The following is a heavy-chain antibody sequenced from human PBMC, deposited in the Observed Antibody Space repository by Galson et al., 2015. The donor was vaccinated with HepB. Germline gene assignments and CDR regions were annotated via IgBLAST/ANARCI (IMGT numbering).Heavy chain of an antibody. J-gene: IGHJ4*02. D-gene: IGHD4-17*01. CDR2: LNPSDGSA. CDR3: ARAVNDYGDPTGYY. Sequence: SVKVSCKASGYIFTGYYMHWVRQAPGQGLEWMGILNPSDGSATCAQKFQGRVTMTRDTSTSTVYMELSSLRSADTAVYYCARAVNDYGDPTGYYWGQGTLVTVSS. V-gene: IGHV1-46*03. CDR1: GYIFTGYY.